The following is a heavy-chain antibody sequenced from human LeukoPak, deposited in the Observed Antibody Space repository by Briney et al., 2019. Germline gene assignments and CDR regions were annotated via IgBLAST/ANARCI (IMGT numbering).Heavy chain of an antibody. V-gene: IGHV4-34*01. CDR3: ARDGGIASSGLYYYYGMDV. CDR1: GGSFSGYY. J-gene: IGHJ6*02. D-gene: IGHD6-13*01. CDR2: INHSGST. Sequence: SETLSLTCAVYGGSFSGYYWSWIRQPPGKGLEWIGEINHSGSTNYNPSLESRVTMSVDTSNSQFSLKLSSVTAADTAVYYCARDGGIASSGLYYYYGMDVWGQGTAVTVSS.